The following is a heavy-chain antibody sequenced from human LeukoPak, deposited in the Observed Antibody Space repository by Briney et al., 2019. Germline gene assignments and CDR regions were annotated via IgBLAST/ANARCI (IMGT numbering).Heavy chain of an antibody. CDR1: GYTFTSNY. CDR3: ARGFRGYYYRLGY. Sequence: ASVKVSCKAFGYTFTSNYMHWVRQAPGQGPEWMGVISPTGGSTTYAQKFQDRLTLTRDMSTSTDYLELSSLRSEDTAVYYCARGFRGYYYRLGYWGQGTLVTVSS. V-gene: IGHV1-46*01. CDR2: ISPTGGST. D-gene: IGHD3-22*01. J-gene: IGHJ4*02.